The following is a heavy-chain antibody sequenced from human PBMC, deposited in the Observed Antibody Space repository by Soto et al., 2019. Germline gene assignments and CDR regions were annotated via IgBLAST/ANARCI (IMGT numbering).Heavy chain of an antibody. CDR3: AHRNSRMFAFDI. J-gene: IGHJ3*02. D-gene: IGHD3-10*02. CDR1: GFSLTTVGMG. CDR2: IYWDDDK. V-gene: IGHV2-5*02. Sequence: QITLKESGPTLVKPTQTLTLTCTFSGFSLTTVGMGVGWIRQPPGKALDWLGIIYWDDDKRYSPSLNGRVTFIKDTSKNQVVLTMTNMDPVDTATYYCAHRNSRMFAFDIWGQVTLVPVSS.